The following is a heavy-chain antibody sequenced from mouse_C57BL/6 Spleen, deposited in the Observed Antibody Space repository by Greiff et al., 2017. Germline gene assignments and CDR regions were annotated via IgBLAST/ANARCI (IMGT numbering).Heavy chain of an antibody. Sequence: QVQLQQPGAELVKPGASVKLSCKASGYTFTSYWMHWVKQRPGQGLEWIGMIHPNSGSTNYNEKFKSKATLTVDKSSSTAYMQLSSLTSEDSAVYYCAIRSYVYWYFDVWGTGTTVTVSS. CDR2: IHPNSGST. D-gene: IGHD1-1*01. CDR3: AIRSYVYWYFDV. CDR1: GYTFTSYW. J-gene: IGHJ1*03. V-gene: IGHV1-64*01.